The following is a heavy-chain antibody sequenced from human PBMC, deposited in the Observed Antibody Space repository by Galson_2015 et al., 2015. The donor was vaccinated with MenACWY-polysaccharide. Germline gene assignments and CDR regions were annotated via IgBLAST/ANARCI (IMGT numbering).Heavy chain of an antibody. CDR1: GYTFTGYY. CDR3: ARVADYDSSGYLNWFDP. V-gene: IGHV1-2*06. Sequence: SVKVSCKASGYTFTGYYMHWVRQAPGQGLEWMGRINPNSGGTNYAQKFQGRVTMTRDTSISTAYMELSRLRSDDTAVYYCARVADYDSSGYLNWFDPWGQGTQVTVSS. CDR2: INPNSGGT. D-gene: IGHD3-22*01. J-gene: IGHJ5*02.